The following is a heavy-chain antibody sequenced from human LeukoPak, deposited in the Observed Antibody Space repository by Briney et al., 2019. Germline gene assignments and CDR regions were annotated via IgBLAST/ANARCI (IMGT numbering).Heavy chain of an antibody. CDR2: ISSSGTYK. J-gene: IGHJ2*01. CDR1: GFTFSSYS. CDR3: ARDLRNPAYFDL. Sequence: GGSLRLSCAVSGFTFSSYSMSWVRQAPGKGLEWVSSISSSGTYKYYADSVKGRFTISRDNAKNSLYLQMNSLRDEETAVYYCARDLRNPAYFDLWGRGTLVTVSS. D-gene: IGHD1-14*01. V-gene: IGHV3-21*01.